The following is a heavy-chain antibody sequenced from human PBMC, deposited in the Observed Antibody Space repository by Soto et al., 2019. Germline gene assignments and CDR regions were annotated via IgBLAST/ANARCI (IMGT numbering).Heavy chain of an antibody. V-gene: IGHV3-53*01. CDR1: GFTVSTNY. D-gene: IGHD3-10*01. CDR2: FYSGGST. J-gene: IGHJ4*02. Sequence: HRGGSLRLSCEAFGFTVSTNYMSWVRQTPGKGLEWVSVFYSGGSTFYADSVKGRFTISRDNSRNTLYLQMRSLRAEDTAVYYCARGFPSMTYYGEYYFDYWGQGTLVTVSS. CDR3: ARGFPSMTYYGEYYFDY.